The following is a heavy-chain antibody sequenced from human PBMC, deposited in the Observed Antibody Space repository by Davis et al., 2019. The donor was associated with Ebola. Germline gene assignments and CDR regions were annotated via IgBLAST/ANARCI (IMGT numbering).Heavy chain of an antibody. CDR2: IYTSGST. CDR3: ARWVAWGSSGDYYFDY. V-gene: IGHV4-4*07. Sequence: PSETLSLTCTASGGSISSYYWSWIRQPAGKGLEWIGHIYTSGSTNYNPSLKSRVTISVDTSKNQFSLKLSSVTAADTAVYYCARWVAWGSSGDYYFDYWGQGTLVTVSS. J-gene: IGHJ4*02. D-gene: IGHD6-6*01. CDR1: GGSISSYY.